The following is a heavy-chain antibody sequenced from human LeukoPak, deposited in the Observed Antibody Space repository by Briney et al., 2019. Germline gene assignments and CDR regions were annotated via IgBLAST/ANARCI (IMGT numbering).Heavy chain of an antibody. V-gene: IGHV3-53*01. CDR1: GFTVSSNY. J-gene: IGHJ1*01. CDR3: VKGGGVIVSNFNFQH. CDR2: IYSGGST. D-gene: IGHD3-16*02. Sequence: GGSLRLSCAASGFTVSSNYMSWVRQAPGKGLEWVSVIYSGGSTYYADSVKGRFTISRDNSKNTLYLQMNSLRAEDTAVYYCVKGGGVIVSNFNFQHWGQGTLVTVSS.